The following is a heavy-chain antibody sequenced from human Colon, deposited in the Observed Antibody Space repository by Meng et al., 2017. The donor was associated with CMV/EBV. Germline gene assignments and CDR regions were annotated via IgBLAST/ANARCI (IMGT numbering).Heavy chain of an antibody. Sequence: HITMQKSLPQLIKPPQTLTLTCTFSGFSLNSIGMGVGWIRQPPGKALEWLGVIYWDDDKRYSPSLKSRLTITKDTSKNQVVLTMTNLDPLDTATYYCAHRPYGSGSYFFDYWGQGTLVTVSS. CDR2: IYWDDDK. J-gene: IGHJ4*02. D-gene: IGHD3-10*01. CDR1: GFSLNSIGMG. V-gene: IGHV2-5*02. CDR3: AHRPYGSGSYFFDY.